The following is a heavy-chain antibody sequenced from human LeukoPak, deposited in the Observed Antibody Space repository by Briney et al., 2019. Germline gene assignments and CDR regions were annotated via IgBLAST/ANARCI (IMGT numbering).Heavy chain of an antibody. CDR3: ARVRRLGSDFDY. Sequence: GGSLRLSCAASGFTVSSNYMSWVRQAPGKGLEWVSLFYRSGSTYYADSVTGRFTISRDYSKNALCLQMNSLRAEDTAVYYCARVRRLGSDFDYWGRGTLVTVSS. D-gene: IGHD3-10*01. CDR1: GFTVSSNY. CDR2: FYRSGST. J-gene: IGHJ4*02. V-gene: IGHV3-66*01.